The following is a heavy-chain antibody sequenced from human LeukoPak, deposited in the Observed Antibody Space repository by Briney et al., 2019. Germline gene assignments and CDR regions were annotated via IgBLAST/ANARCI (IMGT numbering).Heavy chain of an antibody. D-gene: IGHD2-15*01. CDR3: TRGANCSGGRCPGPFDI. Sequence: GGSLTLSCAASGFSFCDHYMVWVRQAPGQGREGVGRTRNKPHKYTTEYAASVKSTVIISTDDAKNSLYMQMTSVKTEDYAAYYWTRGANCSGGRCPGPFDIWGKGTTVTVSS. CDR2: TRNKPHKYTT. V-gene: IGHV3-72*01. J-gene: IGHJ3*02. CDR1: GFSFCDHY.